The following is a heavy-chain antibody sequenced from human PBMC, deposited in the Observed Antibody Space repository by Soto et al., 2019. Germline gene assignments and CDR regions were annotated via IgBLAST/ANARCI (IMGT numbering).Heavy chain of an antibody. D-gene: IGHD5-12*01. J-gene: IGHJ4*02. CDR1: GVPVSSGDYY. V-gene: IGHV4-31*03. Sequence: QVQLQESGPGLVKPSQTLSLSCNVYGVPVSSGDYYWSWIRQHAGRGLEWIGYIDRSGSTYYKPSLRGRVTISVDTSKNQFSLRLTSVTAADTAIYYCVREAYIGYGHAIDHWGQGTLVTVSS. CDR2: IDRSGST. CDR3: VREAYIGYGHAIDH.